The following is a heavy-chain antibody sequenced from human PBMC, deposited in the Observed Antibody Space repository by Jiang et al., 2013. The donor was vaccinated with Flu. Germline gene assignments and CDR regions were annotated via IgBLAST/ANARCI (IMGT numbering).Heavy chain of an antibody. CDR1: GFTFSSYA. Sequence: GGLVQPGGSLRLSCAASGFTFSSYAMSWVRQAPGKGLEWVSAISGSGGSTYYADSVKGRFTISRDNSKNTLYLQMNSLRAEDTAVYYCVRVPREVLGFDYWGQGTLVTVSS. J-gene: IGHJ4*02. V-gene: IGHV3-23*01. CDR3: VRVPREVLGFDY. CDR2: ISGSGGST. D-gene: IGHD3-16*01.